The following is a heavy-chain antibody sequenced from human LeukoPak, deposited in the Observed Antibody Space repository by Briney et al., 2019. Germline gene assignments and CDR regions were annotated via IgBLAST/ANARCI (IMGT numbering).Heavy chain of an antibody. CDR3: DSGSSFQYFQH. Sequence: GGSLRLSCAASGFTFSSHAMSWVRQAPGKGLEWVSAISGGGGSTYYADSVKGRFTISRDNSKNTLYLQMNSLRAEDTAVYYCDSGSSFQYFQHWGQGTLVTVSS. CDR2: ISGGGGST. V-gene: IGHV3-23*01. J-gene: IGHJ1*01. CDR1: GFTFSSHA. D-gene: IGHD6-6*01.